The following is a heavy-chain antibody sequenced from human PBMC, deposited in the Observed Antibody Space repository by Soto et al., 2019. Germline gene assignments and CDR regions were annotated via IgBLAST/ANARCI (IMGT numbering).Heavy chain of an antibody. CDR2: IIPIFGTA. CDR3: ATTFGDVYGDYVDWDFDL. CDR1: GGTFSSYA. D-gene: IGHD4-17*01. J-gene: IGHJ2*01. V-gene: IGHV1-69*01. Sequence: QVQLVQSGAEVKKPGSSVKVSCKASGGTFSSYAISWVRQAPGQGLEWMGGIIPIFGTANYAQKFQGRVTITADESTSTAYMELSSLRSEDTAVYYCATTFGDVYGDYVDWDFDLWGRGTLVTVSS.